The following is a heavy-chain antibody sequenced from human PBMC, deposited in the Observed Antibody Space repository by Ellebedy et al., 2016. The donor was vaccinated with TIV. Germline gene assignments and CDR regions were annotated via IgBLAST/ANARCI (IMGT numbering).Heavy chain of an antibody. D-gene: IGHD2-21*02. V-gene: IGHV4-61*02. CDR2: IYISGDT. J-gene: IGHJ5*02. Sequence: SETLSLXXTVSGASLSRGNYFWSWIRQPAGQGPEWIGRIYISGDTNFNPSLKSRVSMSLDTARDQFSLKLSSVTAADTAVYYCPVVAVTTSGFDPWGQGTLVTVSS. CDR3: PVVAVTTSGFDP. CDR1: GASLSRGNYF.